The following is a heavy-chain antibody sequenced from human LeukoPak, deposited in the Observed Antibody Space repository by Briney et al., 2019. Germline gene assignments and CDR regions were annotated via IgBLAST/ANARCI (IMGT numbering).Heavy chain of an antibody. V-gene: IGHV1-18*01. J-gene: IGHJ6*03. CDR1: GYTFTSYG. CDR3: ARERLSYYYYYMDV. Sequence: GASVKVSCKASGYTFTSYGISWVRQAPGQGLERMGWISAYNGNTNYAQKLQGRVTMTTDTSTSTAYMELRSLRSDDTAVYYCARERLSYYYYYMDVWGKGTTVTVSS. CDR2: ISAYNGNT. D-gene: IGHD1-1*01.